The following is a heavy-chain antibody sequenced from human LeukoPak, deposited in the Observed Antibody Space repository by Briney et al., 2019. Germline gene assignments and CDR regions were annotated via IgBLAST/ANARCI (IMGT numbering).Heavy chain of an antibody. CDR1: GFSFSSYT. V-gene: IGHV3-21*01. D-gene: IGHD2-15*01. CDR2: ISSSSSYI. J-gene: IGHJ5*02. Sequence: GGSLRLSCAASGFSFSSYTMNWVRQAPGKGLEWVSIISSSSSYIYYADSVKGRFTISGDNAKNSLYLQMNSLRVEDTAVYYCAVEGYCSGGSCYTNWFDPWGQGTLVTVSS. CDR3: AVEGYCSGGSCYTNWFDP.